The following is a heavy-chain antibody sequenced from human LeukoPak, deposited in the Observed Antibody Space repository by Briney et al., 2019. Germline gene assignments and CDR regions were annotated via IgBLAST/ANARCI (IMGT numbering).Heavy chain of an antibody. Sequence: ASVKVSCKASGYTFTTYYMHWVRQAPGQGLEWMGVINPSGGSIRYAQKFQGRVTMTRDTSTSTVYMELSSLRSEDTAVYFCARAPSHYGSGSYSDYWGQGTLVTVSS. V-gene: IGHV1-46*01. CDR2: INPSGGSI. D-gene: IGHD3-10*01. CDR3: ARAPSHYGSGSYSDY. CDR1: GYTFTTYY. J-gene: IGHJ4*02.